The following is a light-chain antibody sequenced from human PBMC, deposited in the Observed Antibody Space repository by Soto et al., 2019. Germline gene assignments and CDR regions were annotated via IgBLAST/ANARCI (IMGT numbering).Light chain of an antibody. CDR3: SSYAGSNIVV. CDR1: SSDVGGYNF. V-gene: IGLV2-8*01. Sequence: QSALTQPPSASGSPGQSVTISCTGTSSDVGGYNFVSWYQQHPGKAPKLTIYEVSERPSGVPDRFSGSKSGNTASLTVSGLQAEDEADYYCSSYAGSNIVVFGGGTKLTVL. CDR2: EVS. J-gene: IGLJ2*01.